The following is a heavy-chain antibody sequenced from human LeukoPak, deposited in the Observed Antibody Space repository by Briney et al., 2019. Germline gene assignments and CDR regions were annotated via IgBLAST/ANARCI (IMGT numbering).Heavy chain of an antibody. D-gene: IGHD6-13*01. V-gene: IGHV4-38-2*02. CDR2: IYYTGNT. J-gene: IGHJ5*02. CDR3: AREAYSSSWYLHNWFDP. Sequence: SETLSLTCTVSGYSISTGYYWGWIRQPPGKGLEWIGNIYYTGNTYYNASLKSRVTISVDTSKNQFSLKLSSVTAADTAVYYCAREAYSSSWYLHNWFDPWGQGTLVTASS. CDR1: GYSISTGYY.